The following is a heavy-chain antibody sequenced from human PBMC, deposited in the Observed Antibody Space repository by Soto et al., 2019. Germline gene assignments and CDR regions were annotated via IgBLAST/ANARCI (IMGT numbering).Heavy chain of an antibody. D-gene: IGHD2-15*01. V-gene: IGHV4-34*01. CDR3: ARTAPGYGVYYYMDV. Sequence: ASETLSLTCAVYGGSFSGYYWSWIRQPPGKGLEWIGEINHSGSTNYNPSLKSRVTISVDTSKNQFSLKLSSVTAADTAVYYCARTAPGYGVYYYMDVWGKGTTVTVSS. CDR2: INHSGST. CDR1: GGSFSGYY. J-gene: IGHJ6*03.